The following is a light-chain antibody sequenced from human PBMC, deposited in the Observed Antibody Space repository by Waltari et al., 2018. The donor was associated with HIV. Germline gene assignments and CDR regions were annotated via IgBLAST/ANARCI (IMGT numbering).Light chain of an antibody. J-gene: IGLJ1*01. V-gene: IGLV1-47*01. CDR1: SSNIGSKY. Sequence: QSVLTQPPSASGTPGQRVTISCSGSSSNIGSKYVYWYHEGPGTAPQLLIYRNNQRPSGVPDRFSGSKSGTSASLAISGLRSEDEADYYCAAWDDSLSAFYVFGTGTKVTVL. CDR3: AAWDDSLSAFYV. CDR2: RNN.